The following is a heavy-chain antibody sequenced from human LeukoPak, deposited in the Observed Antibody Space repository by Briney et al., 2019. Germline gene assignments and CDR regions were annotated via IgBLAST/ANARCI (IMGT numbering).Heavy chain of an antibody. Sequence: SGPTLVNPTQTLTLTWTFSGFSLSTSGVGVGWIRQPPGKALEWLALIYWNDDKRYSPSLKSRLTITKDTSKNQVVLTMTNMDPVDTATYYCAHRPSLYCSSTSCYHEFDYWGQGTLVTVSS. D-gene: IGHD2-2*01. CDR2: IYWNDDK. CDR1: GFSLSTSGVG. CDR3: AHRPSLYCSSTSCYHEFDY. V-gene: IGHV2-5*01. J-gene: IGHJ4*02.